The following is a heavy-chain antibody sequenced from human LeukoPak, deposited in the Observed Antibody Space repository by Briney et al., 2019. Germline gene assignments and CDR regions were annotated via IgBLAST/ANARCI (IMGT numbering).Heavy chain of an antibody. Sequence: GGSLRLSCAASGFTFSSYSMNWVRQAPGKGLEWVSSISSSSSYIYYADSVKGRFTISRDNAKNSLYLRMNSLRAEDTAVYYCARGGSDYARIKNNWFDPWGQGTLVTVSS. J-gene: IGHJ5*02. V-gene: IGHV3-21*01. CDR2: ISSSSSYI. CDR3: ARGGSDYARIKNNWFDP. CDR1: GFTFSSYS. D-gene: IGHD4-17*01.